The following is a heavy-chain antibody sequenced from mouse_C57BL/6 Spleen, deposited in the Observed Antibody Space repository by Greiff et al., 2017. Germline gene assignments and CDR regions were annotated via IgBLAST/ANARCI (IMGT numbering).Heavy chain of an antibody. Sequence: QVQLKQSGAELARPGASVKLSCKASGYTFTSYGISWVKQRTGQGLEWIGEIYPRSGNTYYNEKFKGKATLTADKSSSTAYMELRSLTSEDSAVYFCITTVVADYWGQGTTLTVSS. CDR3: ITTVVADY. V-gene: IGHV1-81*01. CDR2: IYPRSGNT. CDR1: GYTFTSYG. J-gene: IGHJ2*01. D-gene: IGHD1-1*01.